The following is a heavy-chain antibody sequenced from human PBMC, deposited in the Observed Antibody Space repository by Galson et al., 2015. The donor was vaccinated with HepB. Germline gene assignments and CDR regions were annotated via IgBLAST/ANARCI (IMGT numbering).Heavy chain of an antibody. CDR2: IKQDGSEK. V-gene: IGHV3-7*01. Sequence: SLRLSCAASGFTFSSYWMSWVRQAPGKGLEWVANIKQDGSEKYYVDSVKGRFTISRDNAKNSLYLQMNSLRAEDTAVYYCARASMRGYSYGYNFDYWGQGTLVTVSS. CDR3: ARASMRGYSYGYNFDY. CDR1: GFTFSSYW. D-gene: IGHD5-18*01. J-gene: IGHJ4*02.